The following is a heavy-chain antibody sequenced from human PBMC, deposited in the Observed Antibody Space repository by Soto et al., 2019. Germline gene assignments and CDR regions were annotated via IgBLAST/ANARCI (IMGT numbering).Heavy chain of an antibody. CDR1: GFMFTNHG. V-gene: IGHV3-33*01. CDR2: IWSNGHTR. CDR3: VRGDNWNDEASDY. Sequence: QVQRVESGGGVVQPGRSLRLSCAASGFMFTNHGMQGFRQAPGKGLEWVAVIWSNGHTRYYAESVKGRFTISRDNSKNPLYVKMHRMSAEDAAVYYCVRGDNWNDEASDYWGQGTLVTVSS. J-gene: IGHJ4*02. D-gene: IGHD1-1*01.